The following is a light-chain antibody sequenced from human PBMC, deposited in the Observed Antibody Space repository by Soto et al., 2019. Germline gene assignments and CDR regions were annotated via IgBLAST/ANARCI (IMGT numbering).Light chain of an antibody. J-gene: IGLJ2*01. CDR3: SSYTTSSTLV. CDR2: DVS. V-gene: IGLV2-14*01. Sequence: QSALTQPASVSGSPGQSITISCTGTSSDVGAYNYVSWYQQHPGKAPKLMIYDVSNLPSGISNRFSGSKSGNTASLTISGLQAEDEADYYCSSYTTSSTLVFGGGTKLTVL. CDR1: SSDVGAYNY.